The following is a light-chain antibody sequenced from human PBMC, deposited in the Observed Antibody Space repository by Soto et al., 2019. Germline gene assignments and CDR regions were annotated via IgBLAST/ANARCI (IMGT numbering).Light chain of an antibody. J-gene: IGKJ2*01. Sequence: DIQMTQSPSSLSAFVGDRVTISCRASQGIGSSLSWYQQKPGKAPKLLIYVASSLRSGVPSRFRGSGSGTDFTLTISSLQPGDFATYYCQQSYTTPRTFGQGTKLEIK. V-gene: IGKV1-39*01. CDR2: VAS. CDR3: QQSYTTPRT. CDR1: QGIGSS.